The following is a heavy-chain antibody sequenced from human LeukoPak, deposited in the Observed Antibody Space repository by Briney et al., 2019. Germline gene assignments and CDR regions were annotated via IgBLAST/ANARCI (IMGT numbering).Heavy chain of an antibody. D-gene: IGHD5-24*01. Sequence: PGGSLRLSCAVSGFTFRTYWMHWVRHVPGEGLVWVSRINEDGTITNYADSVRGRFSISRDNAKNTLYLQMDSLRAEDTAVYYCGRDLGGRWSYWGQGTLVTVSS. CDR2: INEDGTIT. V-gene: IGHV3-74*01. CDR3: GRDLGGRWSY. CDR1: GFTFRTYW. J-gene: IGHJ4*02.